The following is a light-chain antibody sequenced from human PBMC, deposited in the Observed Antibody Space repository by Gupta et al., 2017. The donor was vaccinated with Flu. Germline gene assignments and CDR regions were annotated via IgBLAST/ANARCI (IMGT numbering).Light chain of an antibody. V-gene: IGLV3-10*01. CDR2: EDS. J-gene: IGLJ1*01. CDR1: AMAKKY. CDR3: YSSDSSGNHRGV. Sequence: TARITCSGNAMAKKYAYWYQQKAGQAPVLVIYEDSKRPSGIPERFSGSSSGTMATLTIRGAQVEDEADYYCYSSDSSGNHRGVFGTGTKVTVL.